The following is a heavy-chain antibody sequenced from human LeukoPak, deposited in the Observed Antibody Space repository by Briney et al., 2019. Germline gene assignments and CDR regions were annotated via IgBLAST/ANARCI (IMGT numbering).Heavy chain of an antibody. J-gene: IGHJ4*02. Sequence: ASVKVSCKASGYNFTNYYIHWVRQAPGQGLEWMGIINPSSGSRTYAQKFQGRVTMTRDTSTSTVYMELSSLRSEDTAVYYCAQDYSGSYVFDYWGQGTLVTISS. CDR3: AQDYSGSYVFDY. CDR2: INPSSGSR. V-gene: IGHV1-46*01. D-gene: IGHD1-26*01. CDR1: GYNFTNYY.